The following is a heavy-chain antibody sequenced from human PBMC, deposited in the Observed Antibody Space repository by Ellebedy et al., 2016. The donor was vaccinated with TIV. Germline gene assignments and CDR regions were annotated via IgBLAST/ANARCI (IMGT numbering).Heavy chain of an antibody. CDR1: GYSISSGYY. CDR2: IYHSGST. CDR3: ARVPPSGTYYGSFDI. V-gene: IGHV4-38-2*02. Sequence: MPSETLSLTCTVSGYSISSGYYWGWIRQPPGKGLDWIGSIYHSGSTYYNPSLKRRATISVDTSKNQFFLKLSFVTAADTAVYYCARVPPSGTYYGSFDIWGQGTMVTVSS. J-gene: IGHJ3*02. D-gene: IGHD1-26*01.